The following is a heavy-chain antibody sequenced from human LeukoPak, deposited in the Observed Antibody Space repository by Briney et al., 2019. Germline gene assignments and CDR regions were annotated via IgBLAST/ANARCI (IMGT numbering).Heavy chain of an antibody. CDR3: ASSGSSSSAPFDY. J-gene: IGHJ4*02. CDR1: GGSFSGYY. CDR2: INHSGST. V-gene: IGHV4-34*01. D-gene: IGHD6-6*01. Sequence: PSETLSLTCAVYGGSFSGYYWSWIRQPPGKGLEWIGVINHSGSTNYNPSLKSRVTVSVDTSKNQFSLKLSSVPAADTAVYYCASSGSSSSAPFDYWGQGTLVTASS.